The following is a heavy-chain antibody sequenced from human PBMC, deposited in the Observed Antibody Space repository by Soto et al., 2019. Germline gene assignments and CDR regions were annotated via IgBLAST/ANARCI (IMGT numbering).Heavy chain of an antibody. CDR2: ISAYSGST. D-gene: IGHD6-13*01. CDR1: GYTFTTYG. CDR3: ARDFTKSSSWPYYFDY. Sequence: QVQLVQSGAEVKKPGASVKVSCKASGYTFTTYGISWVRQAPGQGLEWMGWISAYSGSTKFAQKLQGRVTMTTDTSTPTDYIVLRSLTSDDTAVYYCARDFTKSSSWPYYFDYWGQGTLVTVSS. V-gene: IGHV1-18*01. J-gene: IGHJ4*02.